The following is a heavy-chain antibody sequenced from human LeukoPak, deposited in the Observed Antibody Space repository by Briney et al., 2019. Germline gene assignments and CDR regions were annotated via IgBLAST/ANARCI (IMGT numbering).Heavy chain of an antibody. CDR2: IYSGGST. D-gene: IGHD3-10*01. Sequence: GGSLRLSCAASGFTVSNNYMNWVRQAPGMGLEWVSVIYSGGSTYYADSVKGRFTISRDNSKNTLYLQMNSLRAEDTAVYYCARAHGSGSYWGFDYWGQGTLVTVSS. CDR3: ARAHGSGSYWGFDY. J-gene: IGHJ4*02. CDR1: GFTVSNNY. V-gene: IGHV3-66*01.